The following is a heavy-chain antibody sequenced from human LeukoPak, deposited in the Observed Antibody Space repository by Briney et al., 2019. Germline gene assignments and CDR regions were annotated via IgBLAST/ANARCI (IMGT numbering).Heavy chain of an antibody. D-gene: IGHD4-17*01. Sequence: GGSLRLSCAASGFTFSSYGMSWVRQAPGKGLEWVSAISGSGGSTYYADSVKGRFTISRDNSKNTLYLQMNSLRAEDTAVYYCAHKRVYGDYFYFQHWGQGTLVTVSS. CDR1: GFTFSSYG. V-gene: IGHV3-23*01. CDR2: ISGSGGST. J-gene: IGHJ1*01. CDR3: AHKRVYGDYFYFQH.